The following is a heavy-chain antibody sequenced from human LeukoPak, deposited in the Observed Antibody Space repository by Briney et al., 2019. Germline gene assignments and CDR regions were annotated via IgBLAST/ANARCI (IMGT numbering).Heavy chain of an antibody. CDR2: IKQDGSEK. CDR1: GGSFSGYY. V-gene: IGHV3-7*03. D-gene: IGHD6-19*01. CDR3: AKDRDLIAYSSGPNALFDY. J-gene: IGHJ4*02. Sequence: ETLSLTCAVYGGSFSGYYWSWVRQAPGKGMEWVANIKQDGSEKYYVDSVKGRFTISRDNAKNSLYLQMNSLRAEDTALYYCAKDRDLIAYSSGPNALFDYWGQGTLVTVSS.